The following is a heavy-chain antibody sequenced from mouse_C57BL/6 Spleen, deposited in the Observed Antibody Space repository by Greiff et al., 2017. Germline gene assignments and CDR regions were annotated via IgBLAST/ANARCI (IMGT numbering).Heavy chain of an antibody. CDR3: ARSGYSNYDAMDY. CDR1: GYSFTDYN. D-gene: IGHD2-5*01. V-gene: IGHV1-39*01. J-gene: IGHJ4*01. Sequence: EVQLQQSGPELVKPGASVKISCKASGYSFTDYNMNWVQQSNGKSLEWIGVINPNYGTTSYNQKFNGKATLTVDQSSSTAYMQLNSLTSEDSAVYYCARSGYSNYDAMDYWGQGTSVTVSS. CDR2: INPNYGTT.